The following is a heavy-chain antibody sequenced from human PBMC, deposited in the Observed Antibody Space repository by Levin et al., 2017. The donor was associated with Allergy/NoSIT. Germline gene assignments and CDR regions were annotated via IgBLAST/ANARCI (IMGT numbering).Heavy chain of an antibody. Sequence: SETLSLTCAVYGGSFSGYYWSWIRQPPGKGLEWIGEINHSGSTNYNPSLKSRVTISVDTSKNQFSLKLSSVTAADTAVYYCARDGAAGPHWGQGTLVTVSS. J-gene: IGHJ4*02. V-gene: IGHV4-34*01. CDR1: GGSFSGYY. CDR3: ARDGAAGPH. CDR2: INHSGST. D-gene: IGHD6-13*01.